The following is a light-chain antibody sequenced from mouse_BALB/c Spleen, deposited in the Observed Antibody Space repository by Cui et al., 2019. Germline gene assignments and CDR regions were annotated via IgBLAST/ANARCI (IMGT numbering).Light chain of an antibody. CDR3: LQYDEFPYT. J-gene: IGKJ2*01. Sequence: IKMTQSASSMYAFLGERVTITCKASQDINSYLSWFQQKPGKSPKTLIYRANRLVDGVPSRFSGSGSGQDYSLTISSLEYEDMGIYYCLQYDEFPYTFGGGTKLEIK. CDR2: RAN. V-gene: IGKV14-111*01. CDR1: QDINSY.